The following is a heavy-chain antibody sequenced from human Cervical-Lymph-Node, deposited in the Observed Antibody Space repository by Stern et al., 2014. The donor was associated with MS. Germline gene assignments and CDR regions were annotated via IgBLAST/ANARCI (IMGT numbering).Heavy chain of an antibody. CDR2: VTHSGHT. V-gene: IGHV4-39*01. D-gene: IGHD6-6*01. CDR1: GGSVRNSNYY. CDR3: ARDLSSVMDV. J-gene: IGHJ6*02. Sequence: QLQLQESGPGLVKPSETLSVTCSVSGGSVRNSNYYWAWIRQPPGKGLEWIGSVTHSGHTSTAPSLQIRVPMSVETSQTRVSLRLLSVTAADTAVYFCARDLSSVMDVWGQGTTVTVSS.